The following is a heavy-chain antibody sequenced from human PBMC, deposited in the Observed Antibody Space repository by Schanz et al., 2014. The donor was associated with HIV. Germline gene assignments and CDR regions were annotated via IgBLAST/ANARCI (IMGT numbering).Heavy chain of an antibody. CDR3: AKEGKPVVVDGPRH. Sequence: QVQLVESGGGVVQPGRSLRLSCAASGFTFSRFGMHWVRQAPAKGLEWVAVIWYDGSSKYYADSVKGRFTVSRDNSKNTLYLQLDNVRAEDTAVYYCAKEGKPVVVDGPRHWGQGVLVTVSS. D-gene: IGHD2-15*01. CDR1: GFTFSRFG. V-gene: IGHV3-33*03. CDR2: IWYDGSSK. J-gene: IGHJ4*02.